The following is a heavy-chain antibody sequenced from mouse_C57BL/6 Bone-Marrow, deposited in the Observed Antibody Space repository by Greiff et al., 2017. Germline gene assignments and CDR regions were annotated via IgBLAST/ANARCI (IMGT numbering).Heavy chain of an antibody. CDR2: ISPRSGNT. Sequence: VQLQQSGAELARPGASVKLSCKASGYTFTSYGISWVKQRTGQGLEWIGEISPRSGNTYYNEKFKGKATLTADKSSSTAYMELRSLTSEDSAVYFCARSGITTVDYAMDYWGQGTSVTVSS. V-gene: IGHV1-81*01. D-gene: IGHD1-1*01. J-gene: IGHJ4*01. CDR1: GYTFTSYG. CDR3: ARSGITTVDYAMDY.